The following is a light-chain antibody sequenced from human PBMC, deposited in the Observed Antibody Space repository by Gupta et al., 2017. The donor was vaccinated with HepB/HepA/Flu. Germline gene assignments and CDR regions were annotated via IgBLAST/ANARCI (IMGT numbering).Light chain of an antibody. CDR1: SSDVGGYTY. CDR2: DVS. CDR3: SSYTSSSTVV. J-gene: IGLJ2*01. Sequence: QSALTQPASVSGSPGQSITIFCAGTSSDVGGYTYVSWYQQHPGKAPKLMIYDVSDRPSGVSNRFSGSKSGNTASLTISGLQAEDEADYYCSSYTSSSTVVFGGGTKLTVL. V-gene: IGLV2-14*01.